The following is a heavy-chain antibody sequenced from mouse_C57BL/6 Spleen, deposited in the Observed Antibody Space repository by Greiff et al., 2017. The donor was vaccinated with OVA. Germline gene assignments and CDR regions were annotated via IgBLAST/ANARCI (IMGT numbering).Heavy chain of an antibody. Sequence: QVQLQQPGAELVKPGASVKVSCKASGYTFTSYWMHWVKQRPGQGLEWIGRIYPSDSDTNYNQKFKGKATLTVDKSSSTAYMQLSSLTSEDSAVYYCAIRWLLPYAMDYWGQGTSVTVSS. V-gene: IGHV1-74*01. CDR2: IYPSDSDT. D-gene: IGHD2-3*01. CDR1: GYTFTSYW. CDR3: AIRWLLPYAMDY. J-gene: IGHJ4*01.